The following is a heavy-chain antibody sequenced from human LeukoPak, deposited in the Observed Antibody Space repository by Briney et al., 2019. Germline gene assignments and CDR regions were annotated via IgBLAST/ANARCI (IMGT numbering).Heavy chain of an antibody. V-gene: IGHV3-23*01. CDR1: GFTFSSYA. CDR3: VRRSAAGTRGALDV. D-gene: IGHD6-13*01. Sequence: HPGGSLRLSCAASGFTFSSYAMSWVRQAPGKGLEWVSAISGSGGSTYYADPVKGRFTISRDNSKNTLYLQMNSLRGEDTAVYYCVRRSAAGTRGALDVWGQGTTVTVSS. CDR2: ISGSGGST. J-gene: IGHJ6*02.